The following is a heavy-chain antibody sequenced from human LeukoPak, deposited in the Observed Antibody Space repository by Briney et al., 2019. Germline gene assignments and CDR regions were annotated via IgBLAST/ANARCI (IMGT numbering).Heavy chain of an antibody. J-gene: IGHJ3*02. CDR3: AINQDYGVYNSVGAFDI. CDR2: IWYDGSNK. Sequence: GRSLRLSCAASGFTFSSYGMHWVRQAPGKGLEWVAVIWYDGSNKYYADSVKGRFTISRDNSKNTLYLQMNSLRAEDTAVYYCAINQDYGVYNSVGAFDIWGQGTMVTVSS. V-gene: IGHV3-33*01. D-gene: IGHD4-17*01. CDR1: GFTFSSYG.